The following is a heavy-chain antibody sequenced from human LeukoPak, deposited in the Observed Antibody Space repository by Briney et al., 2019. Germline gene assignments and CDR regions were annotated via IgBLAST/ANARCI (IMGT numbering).Heavy chain of an antibody. CDR3: ARDRAYYDFWSDHYYYYYMDV. CDR2: IWYDGSNK. J-gene: IGHJ6*03. V-gene: IGHV3-33*01. CDR1: GFTLSSYG. Sequence: GGSLRLSCAASGFTLSSYGMHWVRQAPGKGLEWVAVIWYDGSNKYYADSVKGRFTISRDNSKNTLYLQMNGLRAEDTAVYYCARDRAYYDFWSDHYYYYYMDVWGKGTTVTVSS. D-gene: IGHD3-3*01.